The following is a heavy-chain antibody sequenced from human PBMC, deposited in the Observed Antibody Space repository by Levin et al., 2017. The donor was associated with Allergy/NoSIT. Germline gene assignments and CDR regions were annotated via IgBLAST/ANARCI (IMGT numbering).Heavy chain of an antibody. Sequence: ASVKVSCKASGGTFSSYAISWVRQAPGQGLEWMGGIIPIFGTANYAQKFQGRVTITADESTSTAYMELSSLRSEDTAVYYCASKGVATITSSYYYYGMDVWGQGTTVTVSS. CDR2: IIPIFGTA. CDR1: GGTFSSYA. CDR3: ASKGVATITSSYYYYGMDV. V-gene: IGHV1-69*13. J-gene: IGHJ6*02. D-gene: IGHD5-12*01.